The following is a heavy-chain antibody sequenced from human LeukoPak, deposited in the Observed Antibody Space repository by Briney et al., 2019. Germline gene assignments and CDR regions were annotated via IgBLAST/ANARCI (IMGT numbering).Heavy chain of an antibody. CDR2: IYYSGST. Sequence: PSETLSLTCTVSGGSISSYYWSWIRQPPGKGLEWIGYIYYSGSTNYNPSLKSRVTISVDTSKNQFSLKLSSVTAADTAVYYCARQTGSGLFILPGGQGTLVTVSS. D-gene: IGHD3/OR15-3a*01. CDR3: ARQTGSGLFILP. V-gene: IGHV4-59*01. J-gene: IGHJ4*02. CDR1: GGSISSYY.